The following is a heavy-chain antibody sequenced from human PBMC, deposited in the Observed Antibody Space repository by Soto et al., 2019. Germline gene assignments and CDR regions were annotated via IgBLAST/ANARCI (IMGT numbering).Heavy chain of an antibody. D-gene: IGHD2-21*02. CDR1: GYTFTSYA. CDR2: INVGNGNT. Sequence: QVQLVQSGAEVKKPGASVKVSCKASGYTFTSYAMHWVRQAPEQRLEWMGWINVGNGNTKYSQKFQGRVTITRDTSASTAYMELSSLRSEDTAVYYCARSIVVVTAADYWGQGTLVTVSS. J-gene: IGHJ4*02. CDR3: ARSIVVVTAADY. V-gene: IGHV1-3*01.